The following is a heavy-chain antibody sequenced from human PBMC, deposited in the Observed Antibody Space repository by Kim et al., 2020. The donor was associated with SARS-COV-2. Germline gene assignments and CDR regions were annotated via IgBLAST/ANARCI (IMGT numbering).Heavy chain of an antibody. J-gene: IGHJ5*02. CDR3: ASSGGYCSSTSCYNWFDP. CDR1: GGSISSYY. V-gene: IGHV4-4*07. CDR2: IYTSGST. D-gene: IGHD2-2*02. Sequence: SETLSLTCTVSGGSISSYYWSWIRQPAGKGLEWIGRIYTSGSTNYNPSLKSRVTMSVDTSKNQFSLKLSSVTAADTAVYYCASSGGYCSSTSCYNWFDPWGQGTLVTVSS.